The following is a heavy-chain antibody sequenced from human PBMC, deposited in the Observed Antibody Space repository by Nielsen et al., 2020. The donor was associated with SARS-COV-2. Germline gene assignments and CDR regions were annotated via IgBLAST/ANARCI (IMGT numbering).Heavy chain of an antibody. V-gene: IGHV4-31*03. CDR1: GGSISSGGYY. CDR2: IYYSGST. J-gene: IGHJ3*02. Sequence: SETLSLTCTVSGGSISSGGYYWSWIRQHPGKGLEWIGYIYYSGSTYYNPSLKSRVTISVDTSKNQFSLKLSSVTAADTAVYYCARAFSSWIVVVINAFDIWSQGTMVTVSS. D-gene: IGHD3-22*01. CDR3: ARAFSSWIVVVINAFDI.